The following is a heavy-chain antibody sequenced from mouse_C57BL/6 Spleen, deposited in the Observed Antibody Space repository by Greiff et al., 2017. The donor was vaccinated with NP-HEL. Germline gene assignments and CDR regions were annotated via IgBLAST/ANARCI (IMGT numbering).Heavy chain of an antibody. J-gene: IGHJ3*01. V-gene: IGHV6-6*01. CDR3: TRSTYSQGFAY. CDR2: IRNKANKTSS. Sequence: SGGGLVQPGGSMKLSCSASGFTFSDAWMDWVRQAPEKGLEWVAEIRNKANKTSSYYAGSGKGRFTISNDDAKGSVYLQRNSLRAEDTGIYSCTRSTYSQGFAYWGQGALVTVSA. CDR1: GFTFSDAW. D-gene: IGHD5-1*01.